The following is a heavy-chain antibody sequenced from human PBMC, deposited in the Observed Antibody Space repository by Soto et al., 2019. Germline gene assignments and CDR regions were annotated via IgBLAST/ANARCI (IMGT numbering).Heavy chain of an antibody. D-gene: IGHD3-10*01. CDR1: GFTFDDYG. CDR2: INWNGGST. Sequence: GGSLRLSCAASGFTFDDYGMSWVHQAPGKGLEWVSGINWNGGSTGYADSVKGRFTISRDNAKNSLYLQMNSLRAEDTALYYCARAGEGFYGSGSYPYYYYGMDVWGQGTTVTVSS. V-gene: IGHV3-20*04. CDR3: ARAGEGFYGSGSYPYYYYGMDV. J-gene: IGHJ6*02.